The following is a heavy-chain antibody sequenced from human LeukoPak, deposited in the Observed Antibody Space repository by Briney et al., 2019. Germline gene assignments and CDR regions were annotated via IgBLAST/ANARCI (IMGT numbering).Heavy chain of an antibody. CDR3: ARLKGVRGKYYFDY. Sequence: GASVKVSCKASGYTFTGYYMHWVRQAPGQGLEWMGWINPNSGGTNYAQKFQGRVTMTRDTSISTAYMELSRLRSDDTAVYYCARLKGVRGKYYFDYWGQGTLVTVSS. V-gene: IGHV1-2*02. CDR2: INPNSGGT. CDR1: GYTFTGYY. D-gene: IGHD3-10*01. J-gene: IGHJ4*02.